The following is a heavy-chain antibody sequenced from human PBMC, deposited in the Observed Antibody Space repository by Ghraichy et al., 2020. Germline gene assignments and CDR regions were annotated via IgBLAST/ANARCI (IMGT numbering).Heavy chain of an antibody. V-gene: IGHV3-7*01. J-gene: IGHJ5*02. Sequence: GGSLRLSCAASGFTFSSYWMSWVRQAPGKGLEWVANIKQDGSEKYYVDSVKGRFTISRDNAKNSLYLQMNSLRAEDTAVYYCARSSPLRYFDPYNWFDPWGQGTLVTVSS. D-gene: IGHD3-9*01. CDR3: ARSSPLRYFDPYNWFDP. CDR2: IKQDGSEK. CDR1: GFTFSSYW.